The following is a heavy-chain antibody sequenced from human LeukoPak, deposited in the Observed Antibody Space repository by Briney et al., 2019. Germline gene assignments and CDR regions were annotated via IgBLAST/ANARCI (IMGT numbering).Heavy chain of an antibody. J-gene: IGHJ4*02. CDR1: GGSISSSSYY. CDR3: ARRRWQLVRYFDY. D-gene: IGHD6-6*01. CDR2: INHSGST. Sequence: SETLSLTCTVSGGSISSSSYYWGWIRQPPGKGLEWIGEINHSGSTNYNPSLKSRVTISVDTSKNQFSLKLSSVTAADTAVYYCARRRWQLVRYFDYWGQGTLVTVSS. V-gene: IGHV4-39*07.